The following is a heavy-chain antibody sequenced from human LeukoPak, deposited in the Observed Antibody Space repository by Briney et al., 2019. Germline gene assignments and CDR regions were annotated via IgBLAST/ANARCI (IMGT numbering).Heavy chain of an antibody. CDR1: GGSISSYY. V-gene: IGHV4-59*01. D-gene: IGHD6-13*01. J-gene: IGHJ6*02. CDR3: ARGEIAAAGDYYYYGMDV. CDR2: IYYSGST. Sequence: PSETLSLTCTVSGGSISSYYWSWIRQPPGKGLEWIGYIYYSGSTNYNPSLKSRVTISVDTSKNQFSLKLSSVTAADTAVYYCARGEIAAAGDYYYYGMDVWGQGTTVTVSS.